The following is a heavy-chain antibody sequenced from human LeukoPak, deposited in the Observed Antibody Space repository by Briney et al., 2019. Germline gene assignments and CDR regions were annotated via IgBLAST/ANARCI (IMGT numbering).Heavy chain of an antibody. CDR1: GFTFSSYG. CDR2: IRYDGSNK. J-gene: IGHJ4*02. CDR3: ARVLYDILTGYLPNRTGLYY. Sequence: QTGGSLRLSCAASGFTFSSYGMHWVRQAPGKGLEWVAFIRYDGSNKYYADSVKGRFTISRDNSKNTLYLQMNSLRAADTAVYYCARVLYDILTGYLPNRTGLYYWGQGTLVTVSS. V-gene: IGHV3-30*02. D-gene: IGHD3-9*01.